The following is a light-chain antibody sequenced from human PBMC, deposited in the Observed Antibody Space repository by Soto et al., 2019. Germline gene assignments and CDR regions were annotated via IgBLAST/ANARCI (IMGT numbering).Light chain of an antibody. CDR2: DAS. V-gene: IGKV1-5*01. Sequence: DIQMTQSPSALSASVVDRATIACRSSQSISSWLAWYQQKPGKAPKLLIYDASTLQSGVPSRYSGSGSGTEFTLTISNLQPDDFATYYCQQYESYSPWTSGQGTKVDI. CDR1: QSISSW. CDR3: QQYESYSPWT. J-gene: IGKJ1*01.